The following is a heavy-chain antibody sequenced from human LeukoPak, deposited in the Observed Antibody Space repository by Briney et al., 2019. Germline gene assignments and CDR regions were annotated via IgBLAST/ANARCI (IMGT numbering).Heavy chain of an antibody. CDR3: ARVRVYGMDV. J-gene: IGHJ6*02. V-gene: IGHV4-34*01. CDR1: GGSFSGYY. CDR2: INHSGST. Sequence: SETLSLTCAVYGGSFSGYYWSWIRQPPGNGLEWIGEINHSGSTNYNPSLKCRVTISVDTSKNQFSLKLSSVTAADTAVYYCARVRVYGMDVWGQGTTVTVSS.